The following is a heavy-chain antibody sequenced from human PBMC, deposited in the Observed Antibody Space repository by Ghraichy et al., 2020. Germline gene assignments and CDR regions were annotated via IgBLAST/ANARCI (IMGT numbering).Heavy chain of an antibody. J-gene: IGHJ5*02. Sequence: SETLSLTCTVSGGSISSGGYYWSWIRQHPGKGLEWIGYIYYSGSTYYNPSLKSRVTISVDTSKNQFSLKLSSVTAADTVVSDCARGAMKGYGSGRSCYSSSSWFDPCGQGTLVTVSS. CDR1: GGSISSGGYY. CDR3: ARGAMKGYGSGRSCYSSSSWFDP. CDR2: IYYSGST. V-gene: IGHV4-31*03. D-gene: IGHD2-15*01.